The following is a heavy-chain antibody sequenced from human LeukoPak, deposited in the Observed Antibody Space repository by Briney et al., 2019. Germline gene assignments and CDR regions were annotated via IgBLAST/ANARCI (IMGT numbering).Heavy chain of an antibody. J-gene: IGHJ4*02. CDR3: AKDKADYGDYVFDY. Sequence: GGSLRLSCAASGFTFSSYEMNWVRQAPGKGLEWVSYISSSGSTIYYADSVKGRFTISRDNSKNSLYLQMNSLRTEDTALYYCAKDKADYGDYVFDYWGQGTLVTVSS. D-gene: IGHD4-17*01. V-gene: IGHV3-48*03. CDR1: GFTFSSYE. CDR2: ISSSGSTI.